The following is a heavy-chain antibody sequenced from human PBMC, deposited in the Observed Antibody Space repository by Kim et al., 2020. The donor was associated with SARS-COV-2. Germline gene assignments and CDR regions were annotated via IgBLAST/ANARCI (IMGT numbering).Heavy chain of an antibody. CDR1: GGTFSSYA. CDR3: ARTYYYDTEFDP. V-gene: IGHV1-69*13. J-gene: IGHJ5*02. CDR2: IIPIFGTA. Sequence: SVKVSCKASGGTFSSYAISWVRQAPGQGLEWMGGIIPIFGTANYAQKFQGRVTNTADESTSTAYMELSSLRSEDTAVYYCARTYYYDTEFDPWGQGTLVTVSS. D-gene: IGHD3-22*01.